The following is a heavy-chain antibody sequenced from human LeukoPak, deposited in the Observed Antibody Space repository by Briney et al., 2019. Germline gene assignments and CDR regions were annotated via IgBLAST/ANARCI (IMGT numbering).Heavy chain of an antibody. CDR2: IIPIFGTA. D-gene: IGHD6-13*01. CDR1: GSTFSSYA. J-gene: IGHJ4*02. Sequence: GGSVKVSCKASGSTFSSYAISWVRQAPGQGLEWMGGIIPIFGTANYAQKFQGRVTITADESTSTAYMELRSLRSDDTAVYYCARDPHSSSWYLMFGRAYYFDYWGQGTLVTVSS. CDR3: ARDPHSSSWYLMFGRAYYFDY. V-gene: IGHV1-69*13.